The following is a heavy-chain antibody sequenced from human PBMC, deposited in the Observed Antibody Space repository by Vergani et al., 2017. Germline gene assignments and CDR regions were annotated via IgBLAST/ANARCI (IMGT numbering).Heavy chain of an antibody. V-gene: IGHV3-21*01. CDR2: ISSSSSYI. CDR1: GFTFSSYS. D-gene: IGHD3-22*01. J-gene: IGHJ4*02. CDR3: ARDLFYYDSSGYYSGFFDY. Sequence: EVKLVESGGGLVKPGGSLRLPCAASGFTFSSYSMNWVRQAPGKGLEWVSSISSSSSYIYYADSVKGRFTISRDNAKNSLYLQMNSLRAEDTAVYYRARDLFYYDSSGYYSGFFDYWGQGTLVTVSS.